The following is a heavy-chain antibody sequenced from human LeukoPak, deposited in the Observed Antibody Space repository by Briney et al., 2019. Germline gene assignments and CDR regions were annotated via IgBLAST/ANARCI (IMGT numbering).Heavy chain of an antibody. J-gene: IGHJ5*02. CDR2: IYPGDSDT. CDR1: GYSFTSYW. V-gene: IGHV5-51*01. D-gene: IGHD3-10*01. Sequence: GESLKISCKGSGYSFTSYWIGWVRQMPGKGLEWMGIIYPGDSDTRYSPSFQGQVTISADKSISTAYLQWSSLKASDTAMYYCARLMGYYGSGSHYNSNNWFDPWGQGTLVTVSS. CDR3: ARLMGYYGSGSHYNSNNWFDP.